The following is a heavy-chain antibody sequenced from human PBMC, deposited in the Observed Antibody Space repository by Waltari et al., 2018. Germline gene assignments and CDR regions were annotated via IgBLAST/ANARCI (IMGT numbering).Heavy chain of an antibody. J-gene: IGHJ5*02. Sequence: QVQLQQWGAGLLKPSETLSLTCAVYGGSFSGYYWSWIRQPPGKGLEWIGEINHSGSTNYNPSLKSRVTISVDTSKNQLTLKLNSVTAADTAIYYCARGGVPKANWFDPWGQGTLVTVSS. CDR1: GGSFSGYY. D-gene: IGHD3-3*01. CDR2: INHSGST. V-gene: IGHV4-34*01. CDR3: ARGGVPKANWFDP.